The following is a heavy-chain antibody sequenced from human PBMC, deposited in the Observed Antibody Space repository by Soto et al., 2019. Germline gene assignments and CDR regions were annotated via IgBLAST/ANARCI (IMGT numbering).Heavy chain of an antibody. CDR1: GFSFSAYA. CDR2: IRGSGSNT. V-gene: IGHV3-23*01. CDR3: AKRDWDIVVVVAATLAFDI. D-gene: IGHD2-15*01. J-gene: IGHJ3*02. Sequence: GGSLRLSCVASGFSFSAYAMTWVRQSPGKGLEWVSTIRGSGSNTYYADSVKGRFTISRDNSKTTLYLQMNSLRAEDTAVYYCAKRDWDIVVVVAATLAFDIWGQGTMVTVSS.